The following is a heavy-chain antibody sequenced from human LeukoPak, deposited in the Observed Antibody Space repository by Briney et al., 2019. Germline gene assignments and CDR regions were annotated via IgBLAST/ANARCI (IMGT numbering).Heavy chain of an antibody. D-gene: IGHD3-10*01. J-gene: IGHJ3*02. V-gene: IGHV1-2*02. Sequence: GASVKVSCKASGYSFTGHYMHWVRQAPGQGLEWMGWINPKSGGTNYAQKFQGGVTMTRDTSISTAYMDMSSLRSDDTAVYYCARNLWFGESSDAFDMWGQGTMVTVSS. CDR3: ARNLWFGESSDAFDM. CDR1: GYSFTGHY. CDR2: INPKSGGT.